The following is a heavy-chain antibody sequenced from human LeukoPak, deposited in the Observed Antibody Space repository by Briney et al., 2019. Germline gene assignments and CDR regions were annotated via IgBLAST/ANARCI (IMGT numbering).Heavy chain of an antibody. CDR2: ISGSGGST. CDR1: GFTFSSYA. J-gene: IGHJ4*02. D-gene: IGHD5-12*01. CDR3: ARVDSGYDSFDY. Sequence: GGSLRLSCAASGFTFSSYAMSWVRQAPGKGLEWVSAISGSGGSTYYADSVKGRFTISRDNSKNTLYLQMNSLRAEDTAVYYCARVDSGYDSFDYWGQGTLVTVSS. V-gene: IGHV3-23*01.